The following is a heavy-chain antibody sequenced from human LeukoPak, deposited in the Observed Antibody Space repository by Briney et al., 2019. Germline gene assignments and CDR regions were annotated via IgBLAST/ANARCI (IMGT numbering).Heavy chain of an antibody. V-gene: IGHV3-30-3*01. CDR1: GFTFNSCA. CDR2: ISDDGSKK. J-gene: IGHJ4*02. D-gene: IGHD2-15*01. CDR3: AREKCSGGTCYSTVDY. Sequence: PGRSLRLSCAASGFTFNSCAMYWVRQAPGKGLEWVALISDDGSKKYYGGSAGRFTISRDNSKNTVYLQMNSLRVEDTAIYYCAREKCSGGTCYSTVDYWGQGTLVTVSS.